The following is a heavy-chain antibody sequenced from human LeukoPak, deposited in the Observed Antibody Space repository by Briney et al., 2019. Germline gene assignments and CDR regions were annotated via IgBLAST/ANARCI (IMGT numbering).Heavy chain of an antibody. D-gene: IGHD5-18*01. CDR1: GYTFTSYY. CDR2: INPSGGST. V-gene: IGHV1-46*01. CDR3: ARGYSYAHSDY. Sequence: ASVKVSCKASGYTFTSYYMHWVRQAPGQGLEWMGIINPSGGSTSYAQKFQGRVTMTRDTSISTAYMELSRLRSDDTAVYYCARGYSYAHSDYWGQGTLVTVSS. J-gene: IGHJ4*02.